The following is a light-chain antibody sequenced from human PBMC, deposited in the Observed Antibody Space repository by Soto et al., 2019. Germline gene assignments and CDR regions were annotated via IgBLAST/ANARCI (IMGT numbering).Light chain of an antibody. Sequence: EIVVTQSPATLSVSPGEGATLSCRASQSVSYNVAWYQQRPGQAPRLLIYRASTRAPGIPARFSGTGSGTEFTLTSPRLQSEYFAVYYCLQYNSWPPWTFGPGTKGELK. J-gene: IGKJ1*01. CDR2: RAS. V-gene: IGKV3-15*01. CDR1: QSVSYN. CDR3: LQYNSWPPWT.